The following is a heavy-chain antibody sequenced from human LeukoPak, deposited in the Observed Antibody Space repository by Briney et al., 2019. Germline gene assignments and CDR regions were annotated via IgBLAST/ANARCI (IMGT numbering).Heavy chain of an antibody. J-gene: IGHJ4*02. D-gene: IGHD3-10*01. Sequence: PSETLSLTCTVSGGSISSYYWSWIRQPPGKGLEWIGYIYYSGSTNYNPSLKSRVTMSVDTSKNQFSLKLSSVTAADTAVYYCARASPTDYYGSGSPPDYWGQGTLVTVSS. V-gene: IGHV4-59*08. CDR3: ARASPTDYYGSGSPPDY. CDR2: IYYSGST. CDR1: GGSISSYY.